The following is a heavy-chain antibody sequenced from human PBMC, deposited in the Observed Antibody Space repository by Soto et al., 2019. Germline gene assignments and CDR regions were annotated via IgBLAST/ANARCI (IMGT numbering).Heavy chain of an antibody. CDR1: GHTFTSYD. CDR2: MNPNSGNT. Sequence: ASVKVSCKASGHTFTSYDINWVRQATGQGLEWMGWMNPNSGNTAYALKFQGRVTMTRNTSIGTAYMELSSLRSEDTAVYYCARGVGYVENWLDSWGQGTLVTVSS. V-gene: IGHV1-8*01. CDR3: ARGVGYVENWLDS. J-gene: IGHJ5*01. D-gene: IGHD5-12*01.